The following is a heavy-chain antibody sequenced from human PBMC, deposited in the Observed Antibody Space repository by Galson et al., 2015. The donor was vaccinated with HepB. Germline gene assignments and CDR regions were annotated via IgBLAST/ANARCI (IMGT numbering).Heavy chain of an antibody. CDR3: ARDMREGCSSTSCYIYYYYYGMDV. V-gene: IGHV3-11*01. J-gene: IGHJ6*02. D-gene: IGHD2-2*02. CDR2: ISSSGSTI. CDR1: GFTFSDYY. Sequence: SLRLSCAASGFTFSDYYMSWIRQAPGKGLEWVSYISSSGSTIYYADSVKGRFTISRDNAKNSLYLQMNSLRAEDTAVYYCARDMREGCSSTSCYIYYYYYGMDVWGRGTTVTVSS.